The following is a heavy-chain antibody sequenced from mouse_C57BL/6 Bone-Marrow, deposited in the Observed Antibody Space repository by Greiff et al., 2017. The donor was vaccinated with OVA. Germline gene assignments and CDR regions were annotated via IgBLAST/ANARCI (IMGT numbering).Heavy chain of an antibody. CDR2: IWSGGST. CDR1: GFSLTSYG. J-gene: IGHJ3*01. V-gene: IGHV2-2*01. CDR3: SRNALTAWFAY. D-gene: IGHD4-1*01. Sequence: QVQLQQSGPGLVQPSQSLSITCTVSGFSLTSYGVHWVRQSPGKGLEWLGVIWSGGSTDYNAAFISRLSISKDNSKSQVFFKMNSLQADDTAIDYCSRNALTAWFAYWGQGTLVTVSA.